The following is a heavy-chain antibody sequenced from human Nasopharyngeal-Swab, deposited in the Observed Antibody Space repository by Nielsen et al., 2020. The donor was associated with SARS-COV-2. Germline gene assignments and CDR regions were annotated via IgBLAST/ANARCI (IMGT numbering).Heavy chain of an antibody. J-gene: IGHJ4*02. CDR2: INPNSGGT. CDR3: AADLARTTGKTN. CDR1: GYTFTGYY. V-gene: IGHV1-2*06. Sequence: ASVKVSCKASGYTFTGYYMHWVRQAPGQGLEWMGRINPNSGGTNYAQKFQGRVTMTRDTSISTAYMELSRLRSDDTAVYYCAADLARTTGKTNWGQGTLVTVSS. D-gene: IGHD1-1*01.